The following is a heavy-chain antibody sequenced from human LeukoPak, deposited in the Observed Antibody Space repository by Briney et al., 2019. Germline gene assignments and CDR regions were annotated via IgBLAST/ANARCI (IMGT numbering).Heavy chain of an antibody. D-gene: IGHD1-1*01. CDR2: MNPNSGNT. CDR3: ARGWNDYYYYYYMDV. J-gene: IGHJ6*03. CDR1: GYTFTSYD. V-gene: IGHV1-8*03. Sequence: ASVKVSCKASGYTFTSYDINWVRQATGQGLEWMGWMNPNSGNTGYAQKFQGRVTITRNTSISTAYMELSSLRSEDTAVYYCARGWNDYYYYYYMDVWGKGTTVTVSS.